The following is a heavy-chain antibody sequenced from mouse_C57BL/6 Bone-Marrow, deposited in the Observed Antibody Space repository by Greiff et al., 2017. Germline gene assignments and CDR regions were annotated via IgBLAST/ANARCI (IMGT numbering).Heavy chain of an antibody. D-gene: IGHD2-4*01. Sequence: VQLQQSGPELVKPGASVTISCKASGYAFSSSWMNWVKQRPGKGLEWIGRIYPGDGDTNYNGKFKGKATLTADKSSSTAYMQLSSLTSEDSAVYFCARTGGLRRAMDYWGQGTSVTVSS. CDR2: IYPGDGDT. CDR1: GYAFSSSW. CDR3: ARTGGLRRAMDY. J-gene: IGHJ4*01. V-gene: IGHV1-82*01.